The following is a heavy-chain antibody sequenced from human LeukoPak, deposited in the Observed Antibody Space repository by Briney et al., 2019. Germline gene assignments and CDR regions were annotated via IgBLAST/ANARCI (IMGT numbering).Heavy chain of an antibody. Sequence: GGSLRLSCAASGFTVSSNYMSWVRQAPGKGLEWVSVIYSGGSTYYADSVKGRFTISRDNSKNTLYLQMNSLRAEDTAVYYRARVPQLGHFDYWGQGTLVTVSS. J-gene: IGHJ4*02. CDR2: IYSGGST. D-gene: IGHD6-6*01. CDR1: GFTVSSNY. CDR3: ARVPQLGHFDY. V-gene: IGHV3-53*01.